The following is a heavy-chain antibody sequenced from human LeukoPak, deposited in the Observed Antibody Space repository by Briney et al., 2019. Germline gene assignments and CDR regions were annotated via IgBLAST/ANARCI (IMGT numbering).Heavy chain of an antibody. Sequence: SETLSLTCTVSGYSITSGYYWGWIRQPPGKGLEWIGSIYNSGSTYYNPSLKSRVTISVDTSKNQFSLKLSSVTAADTAVYYCVRSSSSIFDYWGQGTLVTVSS. CDR2: IYNSGST. V-gene: IGHV4-38-2*02. CDR1: GYSITSGYY. J-gene: IGHJ4*02. D-gene: IGHD6-6*01. CDR3: VRSSSSIFDY.